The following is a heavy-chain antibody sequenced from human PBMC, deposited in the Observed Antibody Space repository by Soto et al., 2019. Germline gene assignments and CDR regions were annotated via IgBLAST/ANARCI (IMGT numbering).Heavy chain of an antibody. CDR1: GFTFSSYA. J-gene: IGHJ6*02. V-gene: IGHV3-30-3*01. CDR2: ISYDGSNK. D-gene: IGHD5-18*01. Sequence: QVQLVESGGGVVQPGRSLRLSCAASGFTFSSYAMHWVRQAPGKGLEWVAVISYDGSNKYYADSVKGRFTISRDNSKNTLYLQMNSLRAEDTAVYYCARRLPPSPWIQLWSSKYYYGMDVWGQGTTVTVSS. CDR3: ARRLPPSPWIQLWSSKYYYGMDV.